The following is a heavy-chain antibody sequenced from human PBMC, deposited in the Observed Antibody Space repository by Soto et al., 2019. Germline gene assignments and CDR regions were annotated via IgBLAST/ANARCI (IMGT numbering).Heavy chain of an antibody. CDR1: GGTFSSYA. Sequence: SVKVSCKASGGTFSSYAISWVRQAHGQGLEWMGGIIPIFGTANYAQKFQGRVTITADESTSTAYMELSSLRSEDTAVYYCGRGFGERYYYYYGMDVWCQGTTVTVSS. CDR2: IIPIFGTA. CDR3: GRGFGERYYYYYGMDV. D-gene: IGHD3-10*01. V-gene: IGHV1-69*13. J-gene: IGHJ6*02.